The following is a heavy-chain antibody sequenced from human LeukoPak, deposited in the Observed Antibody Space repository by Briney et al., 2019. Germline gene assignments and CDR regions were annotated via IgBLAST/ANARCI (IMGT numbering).Heavy chain of an antibody. CDR3: AREGTAGTNLNWFDP. Sequence: SETLSLTCTVSGGSISSYYWSWIRQPPGRGLEWIGYISYSGSTNFSPSLKSRVTISVDTSKNQFSLKLSSVTAADTAVYYCAREGTAGTNLNWFDPWGQGTLVTVSS. CDR2: ISYSGST. CDR1: GGSISSYY. V-gene: IGHV4-59*01. J-gene: IGHJ5*02. D-gene: IGHD1-1*01.